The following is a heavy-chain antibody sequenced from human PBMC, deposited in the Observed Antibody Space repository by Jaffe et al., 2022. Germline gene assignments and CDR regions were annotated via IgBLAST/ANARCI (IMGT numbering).Heavy chain of an antibody. D-gene: IGHD2-2*01. CDR1: GYRFTSNW. CDR2: IYPGDSDT. Sequence: EVQLVQSGTEMKKPGESLKISCKASGYRFTSNWIGWVRQMPGKGLEWMGIIYPGDSDTTYSPSFQGQVTMSVDKSISTAYLQWSRLKASDTAMYYCARRAIVVPAMRNALDIWGQGTMVTVSS. V-gene: IGHV5-51*03. CDR3: ARRAIVVPAMRNALDI. J-gene: IGHJ3*02.